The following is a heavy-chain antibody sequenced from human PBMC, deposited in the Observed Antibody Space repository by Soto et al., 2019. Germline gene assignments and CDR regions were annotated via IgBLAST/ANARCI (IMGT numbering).Heavy chain of an antibody. D-gene: IGHD5-12*01. Sequence: PGGSLRLSCAASGFTFSDYYMSWIRQAPGKGLEWVSYISSSSSYTNYADSVKGRFTISRDNAKNSLYLQMNSLRAEDTAVYYCARDGYSGYGGYFDYWGQGTLVTVSS. CDR1: GFTFSDYY. V-gene: IGHV3-11*06. J-gene: IGHJ4*02. CDR3: ARDGYSGYGGYFDY. CDR2: ISSSSSYT.